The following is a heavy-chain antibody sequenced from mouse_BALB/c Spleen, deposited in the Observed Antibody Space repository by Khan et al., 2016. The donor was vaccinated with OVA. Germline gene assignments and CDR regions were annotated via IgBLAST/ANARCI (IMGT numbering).Heavy chain of an antibody. D-gene: IGHD2-2*01. CDR1: GYSFTSYY. CDR2: IDPFSGAS. J-gene: IGHJ3*01. V-gene: IGHV1-31*01. Sequence: VRLQQSGPELMKPGASVKISCKASGYSFTSYYIHWMMQSHGRSLEWIGYIDPFSGASTYNQKFKGKATLTVDKSSSTAYIHLRNLTSEDSAVYYCTRHGYVAWFTYWGQGTLVTVSA. CDR3: TRHGYVAWFTY.